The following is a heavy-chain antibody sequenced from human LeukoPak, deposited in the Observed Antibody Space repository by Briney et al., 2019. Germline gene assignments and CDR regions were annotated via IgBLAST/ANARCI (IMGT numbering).Heavy chain of an antibody. CDR1: GDSITSGSYY. CDR2: IYYTGGT. J-gene: IGHJ3*02. Sequence: SETLSLTCTVSGDSITSGSYYWAWIRQHPGKGLEWIGYIYYTGGTHYSPSLKSRLTISVDTSENHFSLKLSSVTAADTAIYFCARAPGAFDIWGQGTMVTVSS. V-gene: IGHV4-31*03. CDR3: ARAPGAFDI.